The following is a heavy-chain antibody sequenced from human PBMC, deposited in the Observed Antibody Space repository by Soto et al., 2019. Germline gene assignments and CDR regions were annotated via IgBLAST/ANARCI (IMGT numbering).Heavy chain of an antibody. CDR3: TKDTGYLSMDA. J-gene: IGHJ6*02. D-gene: IGHD6-25*01. Sequence: GGSLRLSCVASGFTFNTNAMSWVRQAPGKGLEWVSSISGTGSRTYYADSVKGRFTIARDNSKNTVSLQMNNLRAEDTGLYYCTKDTGYLSMDAWGQGTTVTAP. CDR1: GFTFNTNA. V-gene: IGHV3-23*01. CDR2: ISGTGSRT.